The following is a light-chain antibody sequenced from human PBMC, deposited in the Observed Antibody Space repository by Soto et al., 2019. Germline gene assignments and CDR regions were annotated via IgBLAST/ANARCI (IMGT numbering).Light chain of an antibody. V-gene: IGLV2-14*03. CDR1: STDIGGYDF. CDR3: SPYTSGSTRAV. CDR2: HVN. J-gene: IGLJ2*01. Sequence: QSALTQPASVSGSLGQSITISCTGTSTDIGGYDFVSWYQQHPGNTPRLLIYHVNNRPSGVSNRFSGSKAGNTASLTISGLQAGDEADYYCSPYTSGSTRAVFGGGTKLTVL.